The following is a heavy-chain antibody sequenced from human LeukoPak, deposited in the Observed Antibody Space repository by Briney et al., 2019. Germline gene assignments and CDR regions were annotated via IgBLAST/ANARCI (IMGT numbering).Heavy chain of an antibody. V-gene: IGHV3-23*01. J-gene: IGHJ4*02. Sequence: GGSLRLSCAASGFTFSSYAMSWVRQAPGKGLEWVSDISGSGGSTYYADFVKGRFTISRDNSKNTLYLQMNSLRAEDTALYYCAKVPSVAATRYFDYWGQGTLVTVSS. CDR2: ISGSGGST. CDR1: GFTFSSYA. CDR3: AKVPSVAATRYFDY. D-gene: IGHD6-19*01.